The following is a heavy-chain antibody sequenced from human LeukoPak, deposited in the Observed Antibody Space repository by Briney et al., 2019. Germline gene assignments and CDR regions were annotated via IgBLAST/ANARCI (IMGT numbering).Heavy chain of an antibody. CDR3: AKEGAAPGPDFDY. CDR2: IYNSGIT. J-gene: IGHJ4*02. V-gene: IGHV4-4*07. Sequence: SETLSLTCTVSGGSISNSYSSWIRQPAGRGLEWIGRIYNSGITNYNPSLKSRVTMSVDTSKNQFSLKLSSVTAADTAVYYCAKEGAAPGPDFDYWGQGTLVTVSS. CDR1: GGSISNSY. D-gene: IGHD6-13*01.